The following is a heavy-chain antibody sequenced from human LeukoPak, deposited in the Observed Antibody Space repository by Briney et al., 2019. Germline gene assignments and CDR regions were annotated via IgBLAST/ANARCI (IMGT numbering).Heavy chain of an antibody. CDR2: ISPNSGGT. V-gene: IGHV1-2*02. D-gene: IGHD2-2*01. CDR1: GYTFTGYY. CDR3: AISIFPPNYQLLSNRYYYYYMDV. Sequence: ASVKVSCKASGYTFTGYYMHWVRQAPGQGLEWMGWISPNSGGTNYAQKFQGRVTMTRDTSISTAYMELSRLRSDDTAVDYCAISIFPPNYQLLSNRYYYYYMDVWGKGTTVTVSS. J-gene: IGHJ6*03.